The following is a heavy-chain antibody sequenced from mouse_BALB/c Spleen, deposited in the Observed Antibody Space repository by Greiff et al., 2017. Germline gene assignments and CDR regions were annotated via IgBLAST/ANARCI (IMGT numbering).Heavy chain of an antibody. V-gene: IGHV5-4*02. Sequence: VQLKESGGGLVQPGGSLKLSCAASGFSFSSYGMSWVRQTPEKRLEWVATISDGGSYTYYPDSVKGRFTISRDNAKNNLYLQMSSLKSEDTAMYYCARDRIITTVVARAMDYWGQGTSVTVSS. J-gene: IGHJ4*01. CDR1: GFSFSSYG. CDR3: ARDRIITTVVARAMDY. D-gene: IGHD1-1*01. CDR2: ISDGGSYT.